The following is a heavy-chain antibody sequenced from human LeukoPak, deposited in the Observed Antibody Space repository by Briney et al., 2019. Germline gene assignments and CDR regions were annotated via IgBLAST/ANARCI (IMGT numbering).Heavy chain of an antibody. CDR1: GGSISSSNYY. CDR2: ISYSGSA. Sequence: SETLSLTCTVSGGSISSSNYYWGWIRQSPGKGLEWIGSISYSGSAYYNPSLKSRVTISADTSKNQFSLKVSSVTATDTAMYYCARTVEMSTILSAFDIWGQGTMVTDSS. J-gene: IGHJ3*02. CDR3: ARTVEMSTILSAFDI. D-gene: IGHD5-24*01. V-gene: IGHV4-39*01.